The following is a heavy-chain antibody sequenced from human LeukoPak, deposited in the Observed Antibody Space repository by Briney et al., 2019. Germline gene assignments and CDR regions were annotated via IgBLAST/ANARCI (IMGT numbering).Heavy chain of an antibody. V-gene: IGHV4-34*01. Sequence: SETLSLTCAVYGGSFSGYCWSWIRQPPGKGLEWIGEINHSGSTNYNPPLKSRVTISADTSKNQFSLKLSSVTAADTAVYYCARVSLGAFDIWGQGTMVTVSS. CDR1: GGSFSGYC. D-gene: IGHD2/OR15-2a*01. J-gene: IGHJ3*02. CDR2: INHSGST. CDR3: ARVSLGAFDI.